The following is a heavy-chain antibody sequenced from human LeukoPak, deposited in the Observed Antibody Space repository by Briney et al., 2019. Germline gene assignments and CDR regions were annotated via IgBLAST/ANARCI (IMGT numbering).Heavy chain of an antibody. D-gene: IGHD3-22*01. CDR3: ARGHYYDSSGYFGAFDI. Sequence: SETLSLTCTVSGGSISSGDYYWSWIRQPPGNGLEWIGYIYYSGSTYYNPSLKSRVTISVDTSKNQFSLKLSSVTAADTAVYYCARGHYYDSSGYFGAFDIWGQGTMVTVSS. V-gene: IGHV4-30-4*01. CDR1: GGSISSGDYY. CDR2: IYYSGST. J-gene: IGHJ3*02.